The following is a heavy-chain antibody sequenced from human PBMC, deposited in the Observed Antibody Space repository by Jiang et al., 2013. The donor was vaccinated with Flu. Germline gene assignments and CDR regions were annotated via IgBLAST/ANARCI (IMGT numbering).Heavy chain of an antibody. CDR2: ISGSGGST. CDR1: GFTFSSYA. D-gene: IGHD3-10*01. J-gene: IGHJ4*02. Sequence: ASGFTFSSYAMSWVRQAPGKGLEWVSAISGSGGSTYYADSVKGRFTISRDNSKNTLYLQMNSLRAEDTAVYYCAKSTTGGVIYFDYWGQGTLVTVSS. V-gene: IGHV3-23*01. CDR3: AKSTTGGVIYFDY.